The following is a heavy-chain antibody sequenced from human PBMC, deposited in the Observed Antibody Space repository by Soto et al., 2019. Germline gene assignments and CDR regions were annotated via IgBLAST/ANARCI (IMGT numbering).Heavy chain of an antibody. Sequence: EVQLAESGGGLAQPGGSLRLSCAASGFTLSGYAMDWVRKAPGKGLEYVSGISSNGVGTYYANSVQGRFTISRDNSTNTVYLQMGSLRPEDMAVYYCARRARPDFYYMDVWGKGTTVTVS. CDR1: GFTLSGYA. D-gene: IGHD6-6*01. V-gene: IGHV3-64*01. CDR2: ISSNGVGT. CDR3: ARRARPDFYYMDV. J-gene: IGHJ6*03.